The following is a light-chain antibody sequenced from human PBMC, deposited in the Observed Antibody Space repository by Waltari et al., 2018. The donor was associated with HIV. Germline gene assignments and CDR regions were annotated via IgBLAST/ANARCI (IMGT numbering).Light chain of an antibody. CDR3: FSTDSSGHQRV. CDR2: EEN. Sequence: SYELPTPPSVSVSPGQTARTTCSGEAFPRQYAYWYQQKSGQAPADVIYEENKQPSECPYKFSASNSAAVATLTISGAQVDDEADYYCFSTDSSGHQRVFGGGTSLTVL. V-gene: IGLV3-10*01. CDR1: AFPRQY. J-gene: IGLJ2*01.